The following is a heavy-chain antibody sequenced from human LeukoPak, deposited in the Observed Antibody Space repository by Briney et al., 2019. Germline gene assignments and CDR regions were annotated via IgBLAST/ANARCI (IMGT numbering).Heavy chain of an antibody. Sequence: GGSLRPSCAASGFTFSSYAMSWVRQAPGKGLEWVSAITGSGGSTYYADSVKGRFTISRDNSKNTLYLQMDSLRADDTAVYYCAKSTGTGDFDYWGQGTLVTVSS. CDR2: ITGSGGST. D-gene: IGHD1-1*01. J-gene: IGHJ4*02. V-gene: IGHV3-23*01. CDR1: GFTFSSYA. CDR3: AKSTGTGDFDY.